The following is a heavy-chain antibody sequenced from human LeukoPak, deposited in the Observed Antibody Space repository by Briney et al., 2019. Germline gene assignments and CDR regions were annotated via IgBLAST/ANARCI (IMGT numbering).Heavy chain of an antibody. J-gene: IGHJ4*02. V-gene: IGHV3-43*02. D-gene: IGHD1-14*01. CDR3: AKVTLRTFDY. CDR1: GFTFSRYW. CDR2: ISGDGGST. Sequence: GGSLRLSCAASGFTFSRYWMHWVRQAPGKGLEWVSLISGDGGSTYYADSVKGRFTISRDNSKNSLYLQMNSLRTEDTALYYCAKVTLRTFDYWGQGTLVTVSS.